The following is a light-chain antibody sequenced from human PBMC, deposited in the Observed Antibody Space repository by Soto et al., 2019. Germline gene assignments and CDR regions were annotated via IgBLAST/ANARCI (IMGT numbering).Light chain of an antibody. J-gene: IGKJ1*01. V-gene: IGKV1-5*01. CDR1: QSISSW. CDR3: QQYNSYRT. Sequence: DIQMTPSPSPLSASVGDRVTITCRASQSISSWLAWYQQKPGKAPKLLIYDASSLESGVPSRFSGSGSGTEFTLTISSLQPDDFATYYCQQYNSYRTFGQGTKVDIK. CDR2: DAS.